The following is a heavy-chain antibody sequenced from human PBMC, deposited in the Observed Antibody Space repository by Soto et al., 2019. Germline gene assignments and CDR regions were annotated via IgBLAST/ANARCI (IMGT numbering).Heavy chain of an antibody. CDR1: GGTFSSYT. V-gene: IGHV1-69*02. CDR3: ARGSMVRGVLDY. J-gene: IGHJ4*02. Sequence: QVQLVQSGAEVKKPGSSVKVSCKASGGTFSSYTISWGRQAPGQGLEWMGRIIPILGIATYAQKVQGRVTITADKSTSTAYMELSSLRSEDTAVYYCARGSMVRGVLDYWGQGTLVTVSS. D-gene: IGHD3-10*01. CDR2: IIPILGIA.